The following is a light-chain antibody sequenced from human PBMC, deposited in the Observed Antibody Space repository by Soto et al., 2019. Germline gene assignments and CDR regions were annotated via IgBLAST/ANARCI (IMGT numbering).Light chain of an antibody. Sequence: DIQLTQSPSSLSASVGDKVTITCRASQSIRSYLNWVQQKPGKAPKLLIYDASSLQTGVPSRFSGSGSGTAFSLTISSLQPEDFATYYCQQSYSTPPWTFGQGTKVEIK. CDR2: DAS. CDR3: QQSYSTPPWT. J-gene: IGKJ1*01. CDR1: QSIRSY. V-gene: IGKV1-39*01.